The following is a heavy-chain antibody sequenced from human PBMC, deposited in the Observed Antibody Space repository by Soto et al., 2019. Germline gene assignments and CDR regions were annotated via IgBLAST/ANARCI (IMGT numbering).Heavy chain of an antibody. CDR3: ARTYDFWSSYYYYMDV. Sequence: QVQLQELGPGLVKPSETLSLTCTVSGGSISSYYWSWIRQPPGKGLEWIGYIYYSGSTNYNPSLKSRVTISVDTSKNQFSLKLSSVTAADTAVYYCARTYDFWSSYYYYMDVWGKGTTVTVSS. CDR1: GGSISSYY. V-gene: IGHV4-59*01. D-gene: IGHD3-3*01. CDR2: IYYSGST. J-gene: IGHJ6*03.